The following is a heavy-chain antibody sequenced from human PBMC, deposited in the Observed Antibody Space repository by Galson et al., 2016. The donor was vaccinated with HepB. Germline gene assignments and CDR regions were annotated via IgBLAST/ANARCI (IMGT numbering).Heavy chain of an antibody. CDR1: GFTFSRYG. Sequence: SLRLSCAASGFTFSRYGMTWVRQAPGKGLEWVSTLSNGGGSTFYADSVRGRFTISRDKPKNTLYLQMNSLRVEDTAVYYCAKSLYNSFDTSDWGQGTLVTVSS. J-gene: IGHJ4*02. CDR2: LSNGGGST. V-gene: IGHV3-23*01. CDR3: AKSLYNSFDTSD. D-gene: IGHD2/OR15-2a*01.